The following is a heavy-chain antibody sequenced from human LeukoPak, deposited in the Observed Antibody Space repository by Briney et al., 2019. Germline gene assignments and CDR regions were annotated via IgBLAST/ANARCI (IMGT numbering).Heavy chain of an antibody. J-gene: IGHJ3*02. CDR1: GGSIRSGGSS. CDR2: IYHSGGT. D-gene: IGHD4-11*01. V-gene: IGHV4-30-2*01. Sequence: PSETLSLTCTVSGGSIRSGGSSWAWIRQPPGKGLEWIGYIYHSGGTYYSPSLKSRVTMSVDRSKNQFSLNLSSVTAADTAVYYCARDMTTVTSDAFDIWGQGTMITVSS. CDR3: ARDMTTVTSDAFDI.